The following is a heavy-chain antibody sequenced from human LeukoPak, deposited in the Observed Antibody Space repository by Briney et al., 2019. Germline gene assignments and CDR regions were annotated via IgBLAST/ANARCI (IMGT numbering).Heavy chain of an antibody. Sequence: GGSLRLSCAASGFTVSSNYMSWVRQAPGKGLEWVGRIKSKTDGGTTDYAAPVKGRFTISRDDSKNTLYLQMNSLKTEDTAVYYCTTDYSNYPFDYWGQGTLVTVSS. J-gene: IGHJ4*02. CDR3: TTDYSNYPFDY. CDR1: GFTVSSNY. D-gene: IGHD4-11*01. V-gene: IGHV3-15*01. CDR2: IKSKTDGGTT.